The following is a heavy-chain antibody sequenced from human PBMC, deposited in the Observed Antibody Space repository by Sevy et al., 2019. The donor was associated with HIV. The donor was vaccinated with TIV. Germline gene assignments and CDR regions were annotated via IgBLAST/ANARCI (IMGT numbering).Heavy chain of an antibody. CDR1: GGSISSVNW. J-gene: IGHJ5*02. V-gene: IGHV4-4*02. D-gene: IGHD3-16*01. CDR3: ATGGEIARGFDP. Sequence: SETLSLTCAVSGGSISSVNWWHWVRQPPGKGLEWIGEIYHSGSTNYNPSLKSRVTISVDNSKNQFSLKLSSVTAADTAVYYCATGGEIARGFDPWGQGSLVTVSS. CDR2: IYHSGST.